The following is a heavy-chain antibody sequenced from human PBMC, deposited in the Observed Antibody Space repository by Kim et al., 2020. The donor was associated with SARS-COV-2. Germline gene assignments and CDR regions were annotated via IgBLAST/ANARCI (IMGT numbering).Heavy chain of an antibody. D-gene: IGHD6-19*01. Sequence: GGSLRLSCVASGFSFSTTDITWVRQAPGKGPEWVATILGSGGFTHDADSVRCRFSMSRDNSRNALSLQMNSLQVHDTAIYYCAKNSGWYDGWGQGLLVTVSS. CDR3: AKNSGWYDG. CDR1: GFSFSTTD. J-gene: IGHJ1*01. CDR2: ILGSGGFT. V-gene: IGHV3-23*01.